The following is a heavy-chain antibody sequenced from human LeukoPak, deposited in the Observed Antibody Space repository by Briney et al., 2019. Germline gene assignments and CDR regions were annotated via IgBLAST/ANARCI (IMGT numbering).Heavy chain of an antibody. D-gene: IGHD2-8*01. CDR1: GFTFSAYG. CDR2: ISANGSIT. J-gene: IGHJ6*03. Sequence: GGSLRLSCAASGFTFSAYGMSWVRQSPGQGLEWVSGISANGSITFYARSVKGRFTISRDNARNSLYLQMNSLRAEDTGVYYCARSEMGYYNYYMDVWGKGTTVTVSS. CDR3: ARSEMGYYNYYMDV. V-gene: IGHV3-23*01.